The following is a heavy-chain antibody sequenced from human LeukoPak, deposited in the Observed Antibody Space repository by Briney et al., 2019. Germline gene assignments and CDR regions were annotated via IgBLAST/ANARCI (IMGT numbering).Heavy chain of an antibody. D-gene: IGHD6-13*01. V-gene: IGHV3-30-3*01. CDR2: ISYDGSNK. Sequence: PGGSLRLSCAASGFTFSSYAMHWVRQAPGKGLEWVAVISYDGSNKYYADSVKGRFTISRDDSKNTLYLQMNSLRAEDTAVYYCARDLAIAAAGTRGLVDYWGQGTLVTVSS. CDR3: ARDLAIAAAGTRGLVDY. CDR1: GFTFSSYA. J-gene: IGHJ4*02.